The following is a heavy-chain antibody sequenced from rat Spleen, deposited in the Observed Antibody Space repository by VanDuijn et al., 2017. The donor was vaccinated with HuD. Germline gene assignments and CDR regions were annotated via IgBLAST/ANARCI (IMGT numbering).Heavy chain of an antibody. V-gene: IGHV5-19*01. Sequence: EVQLVESGGGLVQPGRSLKLSCAASGFTFSNYGIHGIGQAPAKGLEWVASISPSGGTTYYRDSVKGRFTISRDNAKSTLYLQMDSLRSEDTATYYCTSHGARISRFAYWGQGTLVTVSS. CDR3: TSHGARISRFAY. CDR1: GFTFSNYG. CDR2: ISPSGGTT. J-gene: IGHJ3*01. D-gene: IGHD2-7*01.